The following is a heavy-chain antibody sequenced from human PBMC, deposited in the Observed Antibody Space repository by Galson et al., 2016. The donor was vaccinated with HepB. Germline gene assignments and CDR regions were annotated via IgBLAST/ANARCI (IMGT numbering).Heavy chain of an antibody. CDR1: GLTFSDSY. CDR2: IGNGGTTI. V-gene: IGHV3-11*01. J-gene: IGHJ4*02. Sequence: SLRLSCAASGLTFSDSYMSMRWIRQAPGKGLEWISYIGNGGTTINYADSVKGRFTISRDNATNSLYLQMNSLRAEATAVYYCASGKWYFDYWGQGTLVTVSS. CDR3: ASGKWYFDY. D-gene: IGHD2-8*01.